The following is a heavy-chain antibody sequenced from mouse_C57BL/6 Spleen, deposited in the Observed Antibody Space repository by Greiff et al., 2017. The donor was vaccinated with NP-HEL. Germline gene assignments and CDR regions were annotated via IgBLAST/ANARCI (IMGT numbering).Heavy chain of an antibody. Sequence: VQLQQSGAELAKPGASVKLSCKASGYTFTSYWMHWVKQRPGQGLEWIGYINPSSGYTKYNQKFKDKATLTEDKSSSTAYMQLSSLTYEDSAVYYCARFRAMDYWGQGTSVTVSS. CDR3: ARFRAMDY. CDR2: INPSSGYT. V-gene: IGHV1-7*01. J-gene: IGHJ4*01. CDR1: GYTFTSYW.